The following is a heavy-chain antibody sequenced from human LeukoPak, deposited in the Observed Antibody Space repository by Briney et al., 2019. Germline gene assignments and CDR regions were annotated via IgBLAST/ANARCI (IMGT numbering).Heavy chain of an antibody. Sequence: SVKVSCMASGYTFTGDYMHWVRQAPGQGVEWMGWINSSSGSTKYAQKVQGRVTMTSDTSISTAYMELSSLRADDTAVYYCARDGGNWSLGYWGQGTLVTVSS. CDR3: ARDGGNWSLGY. CDR1: GYTFTGDY. D-gene: IGHD4-23*01. V-gene: IGHV1-2*02. CDR2: INSSSGST. J-gene: IGHJ4*02.